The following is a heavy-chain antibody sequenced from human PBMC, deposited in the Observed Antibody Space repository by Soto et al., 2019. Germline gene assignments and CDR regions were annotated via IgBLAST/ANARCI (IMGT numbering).Heavy chain of an antibody. CDR3: ARWSYLDY. CDR1: GFSFGSYA. CDR2: ISGSDGKT. J-gene: IGHJ4*02. Sequence: GGSLRLSCAASGFSFGSYALSWVRQAPGKGLEWVSTISGSDGKTFYADSVKGRFSISRDTSQNTLYLQMNSLRADDTAIYYCARWSYLDYWGEGTQVPVPS. V-gene: IGHV3-23*01. D-gene: IGHD3-3*01.